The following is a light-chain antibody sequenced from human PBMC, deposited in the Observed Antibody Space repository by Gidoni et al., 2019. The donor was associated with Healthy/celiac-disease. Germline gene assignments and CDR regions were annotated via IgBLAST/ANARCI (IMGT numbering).Light chain of an antibody. V-gene: IGKV1-39*01. CDR2: AAS. J-gene: IGKJ1*01. CDR1: QSISSY. CDR3: QQSYSTLWT. Sequence: DLQMTQSPPSLSASVGDRVTITCRASQSISSYLNWYQQKPGKAPKLLTYAASSLQSGVPSRFSGSGSGTDFTLTISSLQPEDFATYYCQQSYSTLWTFGQXTKVEIK.